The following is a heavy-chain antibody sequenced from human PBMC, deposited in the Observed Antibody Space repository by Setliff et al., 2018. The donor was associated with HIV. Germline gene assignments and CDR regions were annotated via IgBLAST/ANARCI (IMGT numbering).Heavy chain of an antibody. D-gene: IGHD3-3*01. Sequence: NPSETLSLTCIVSGGSISSGGYYWSWIRQHPGKGLEWIGYIYYSGSTYYNSSLKSRVIISVDTSKNQFSLKLSSVTAADTAVYYCARENYDSSMDVWGQGTTVTVSS. CDR3: ARENYDSSMDV. CDR1: GGSISSGGYY. CDR2: IYYSGST. J-gene: IGHJ6*02. V-gene: IGHV4-31*02.